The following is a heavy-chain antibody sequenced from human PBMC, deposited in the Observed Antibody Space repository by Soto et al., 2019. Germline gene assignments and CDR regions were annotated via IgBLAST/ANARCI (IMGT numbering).Heavy chain of an antibody. Sequence: EVQLVESGGGLVQPGRSLRLSCAASGFTFDDYAMHWVRQAPGKGLEWVSGISWNSGSIGYADSVKGRFTISRDNAKNSLYLQMNSLRAEDTALYYCAKGYSYVSPYGMDVW. V-gene: IGHV3-9*01. D-gene: IGHD5-18*01. CDR3: AKGYSYVSPYGMDV. CDR2: ISWNSGSI. CDR1: GFTFDDYA. J-gene: IGHJ6*01.